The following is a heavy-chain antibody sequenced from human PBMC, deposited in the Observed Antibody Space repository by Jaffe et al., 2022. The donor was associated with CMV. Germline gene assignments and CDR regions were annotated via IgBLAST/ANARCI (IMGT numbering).Heavy chain of an antibody. J-gene: IGHJ4*02. Sequence: EVQLVESGGGLVKPGGSLRLSCAASGFTFSNAWMSWVRQAPGKGLEWVGRIKSKTDGGTTDYAAPVKGRFTISRDDSKNTLYLQMNSLKTEDTAVYYCISHYYDSSGYLYFDYWGQGTLVTVSS. CDR1: GFTFSNAW. CDR3: ISHYYDSSGYLYFDY. CDR2: IKSKTDGGTT. D-gene: IGHD3-22*01. V-gene: IGHV3-15*01.